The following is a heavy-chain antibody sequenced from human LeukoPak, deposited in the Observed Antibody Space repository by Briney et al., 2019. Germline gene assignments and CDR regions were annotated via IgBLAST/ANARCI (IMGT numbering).Heavy chain of an antibody. J-gene: IGHJ4*02. Sequence: GGSLRLSCAASGFTFSSYWMSWVRQAPGKGLEWVAFIRYDGSNKYYADSVKGRFTISRGNSKNTLYLQMNSLRAEDTAVYYCARAGPSSSWHQFDYWGQGTLVTVSS. V-gene: IGHV3-30*02. CDR2: IRYDGSNK. CDR1: GFTFSSYW. D-gene: IGHD6-13*01. CDR3: ARAGPSSSWHQFDY.